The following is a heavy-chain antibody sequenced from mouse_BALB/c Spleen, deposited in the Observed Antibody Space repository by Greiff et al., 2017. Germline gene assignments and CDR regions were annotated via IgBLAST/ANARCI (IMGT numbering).Heavy chain of an antibody. CDR2: ISSGGSYT. D-gene: IGHD1-1*01. Sequence: EVQGVESGGDLVKPGGSLKLSCAASGFTFSSYGMSWVRQTPDKRLEWVATISSGGSYTYYPDSVKGRFTISRDNAKNTLYLQMSSLKSEDTAMYYCARQRYRAWFAYWSQGTLVTVSA. J-gene: IGHJ3*01. CDR3: ARQRYRAWFAY. CDR1: GFTFSSYG. V-gene: IGHV5-6*01.